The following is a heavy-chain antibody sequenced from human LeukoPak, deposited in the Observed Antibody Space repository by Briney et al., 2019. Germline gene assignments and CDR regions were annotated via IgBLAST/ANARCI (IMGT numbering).Heavy chain of an antibody. V-gene: IGHV3-23*01. Sequence: GGSLRLSCAASGFTFSSYGMSWVRQAPGKGLEWVSAISGSGGSTYYADSVKGRFTISRDNAKNSLYLQMNSLRAEDTAVYYCARAKLGMEKWYYYYYYMDVWGKGTTVTISS. CDR2: ISGSGGST. CDR1: GFTFSSYG. CDR3: ARAKLGMEKWYYYYYYMDV. J-gene: IGHJ6*03. D-gene: IGHD7-27*01.